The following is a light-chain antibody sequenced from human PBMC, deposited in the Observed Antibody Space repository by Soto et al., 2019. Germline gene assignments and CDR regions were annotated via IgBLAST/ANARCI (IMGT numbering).Light chain of an antibody. CDR1: QSVLYSSNNKNY. Sequence: DIVMTQSPDSLAVSLGERATINCKSSQSVLYSSNNKNYLAWYQQKPVQPPKLLMYWASTRESGVPDRFSGSGSGTDFTLTICSLQAEDVAVYYCQQYYSTPLTFGGGTKV. V-gene: IGKV4-1*01. J-gene: IGKJ4*01. CDR2: WAS. CDR3: QQYYSTPLT.